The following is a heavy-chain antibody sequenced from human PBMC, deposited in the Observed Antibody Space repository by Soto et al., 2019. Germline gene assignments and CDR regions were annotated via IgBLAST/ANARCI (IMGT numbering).Heavy chain of an antibody. CDR2: ITVGSSHI. Sequence: PGGSLRLSCTGSGFPFSAYNINWVRQAPGKGLEWVSSITVGSSHIYQPNSMKGRFTISRDDAKNSVYLQIDSLRDEDTALYYWSRSPEVGVRGAYWGQGTLVTVSS. CDR1: GFPFSAYN. CDR3: SRSPEVGVRGAY. J-gene: IGHJ4*02. D-gene: IGHD3-10*01. V-gene: IGHV3-21*01.